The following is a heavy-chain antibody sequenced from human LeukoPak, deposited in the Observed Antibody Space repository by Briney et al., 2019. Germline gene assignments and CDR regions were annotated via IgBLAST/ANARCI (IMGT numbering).Heavy chain of an antibody. CDR1: GFTFSSYA. D-gene: IGHD6-19*01. CDR2: ISYDGSNK. CDR3: ARARQRIAVAGILAY. V-gene: IGHV3-30*04. J-gene: IGHJ4*02. Sequence: PGRSLRLSCAASGFTFSSYAMHWVRQAPGKGLEWVAVISYDGSNKYYADSVKGRFTISRDNSKNTLYLQMNSLRAEDTAVYYCARARQRIAVAGILAYWGQGTLVTVSS.